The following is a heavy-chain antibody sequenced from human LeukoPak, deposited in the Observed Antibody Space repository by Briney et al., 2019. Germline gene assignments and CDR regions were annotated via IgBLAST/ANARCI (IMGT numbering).Heavy chain of an antibody. V-gene: IGHV4-38-2*02. Sequence: PSETLSLTCTVSGYSISTGYYWDWIRQPPGKGLEWIGTFYHGGSTYYNPPLKSRVTISVDTSKNQFSLNLTSVTAADTAVYYCASGDYGDPPLNYWGQGTLVTVSS. J-gene: IGHJ4*02. CDR2: FYHGGST. CDR1: GYSISTGYY. D-gene: IGHD4-17*01. CDR3: ASGDYGDPPLNY.